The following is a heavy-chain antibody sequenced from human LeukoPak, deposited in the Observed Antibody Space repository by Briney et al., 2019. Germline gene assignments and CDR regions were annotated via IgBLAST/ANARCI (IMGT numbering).Heavy chain of an antibody. CDR2: IYPGDSDT. CDR1: GYSFGSYW. J-gene: IGHJ6*02. D-gene: IGHD2-15*01. CDR3: ARHAARYCSGGSCYPGVLYYYYYGMDV. Sequence: GESLKISCKGSGYSFGSYWIGWVRQMPGRGLEWMGIIYPGDSDTRYSPSFQGQVTISADKSISTAYLRWSSLKASDTAMYYCARHAARYCSGGSCYPGVLYYYYYGMDVWGQGTTVTVSS. V-gene: IGHV5-51*01.